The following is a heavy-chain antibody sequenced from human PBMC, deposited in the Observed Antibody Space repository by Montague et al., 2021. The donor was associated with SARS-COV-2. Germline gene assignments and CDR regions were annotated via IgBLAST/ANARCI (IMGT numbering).Heavy chain of an antibody. D-gene: IGHD6-19*01. Sequence: SETLSLTCTASGGSISSYYCSWIRQPPGKGLEWIGYIYYSGSTNXNPSCKSRVTISVDTSKNQFSLKLSSVTAADTAVYYCARGSGWMGNAFDIWGQGTMVTVSS. J-gene: IGHJ3*02. CDR2: IYYSGST. CDR1: GGSISSYY. CDR3: ARGSGWMGNAFDI. V-gene: IGHV4-59*01.